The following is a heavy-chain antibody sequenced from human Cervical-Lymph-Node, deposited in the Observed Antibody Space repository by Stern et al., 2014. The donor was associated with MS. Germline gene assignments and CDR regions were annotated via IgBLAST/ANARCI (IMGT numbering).Heavy chain of an antibody. CDR3: ARGRGFFDY. J-gene: IGHJ4*02. V-gene: IGHV3-74*02. CDR2: INGDGSST. CDR1: GFTFSAYW. Sequence: DVQLVESGGGLVQPGGSLRLSCAASGFTFSAYWMHWVRQAPGKGLMWVSRINGDGSSTNYADSVKGRFIISRDNAKNTLYLQINSLRAEDTAVYYCARGRGFFDYWGQGTLVTVSS.